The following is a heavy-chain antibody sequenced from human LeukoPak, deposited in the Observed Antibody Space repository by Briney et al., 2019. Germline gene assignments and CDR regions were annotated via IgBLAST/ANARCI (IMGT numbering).Heavy chain of an antibody. CDR2: IWHDGSNK. V-gene: IGHV3-30*02. Sequence: GSLRLSCAASGFTFSTYVTHWVRQAPGKGLEWVALIWHDGSNKYYGDSVKGRFTISRHNSKNTLYLQMNSLRAEDTAVYYCARGHPYYFDYWGQGTLVTVSS. J-gene: IGHJ4*02. CDR1: GFTFSTYV. CDR3: ARGHPYYFDY.